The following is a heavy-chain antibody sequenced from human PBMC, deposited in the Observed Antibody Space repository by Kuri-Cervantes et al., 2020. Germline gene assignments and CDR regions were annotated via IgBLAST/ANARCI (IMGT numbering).Heavy chain of an antibody. CDR3: AKHMVRGVHSYYYYGMDV. Sequence: GGSLRLSCAASGLTFDDYTMHWVRQAPGKGLEWVSLISWDGGSTYYADSVKGRFTISRDNSKNSLYLQMNSLRAEDTALYYCAKHMVRGVHSYYYYGMDVWGQGTTVTVSS. J-gene: IGHJ6*02. CDR2: ISWDGGST. CDR1: GLTFDDYT. V-gene: IGHV3-43*01. D-gene: IGHD3-10*01.